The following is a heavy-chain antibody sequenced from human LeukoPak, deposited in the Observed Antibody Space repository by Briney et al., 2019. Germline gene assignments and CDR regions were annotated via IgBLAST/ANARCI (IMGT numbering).Heavy chain of an antibody. CDR2: ISWNSGSI. CDR3: AKQVGYCSSTSCYEFDY. D-gene: IGHD2-2*01. CDR1: GFTFDDYA. V-gene: IGHV3-9*01. J-gene: IGHJ4*02. Sequence: GRSLRLSCAASGFTFDDYAMRWVRQAPGKGLEWVSGISWNSGSIGYADSVKGRFTISRDNAKNSLYLQMNSLRAEDTALYYCAKQVGYCSSTSCYEFDYWGQGTLVTVSS.